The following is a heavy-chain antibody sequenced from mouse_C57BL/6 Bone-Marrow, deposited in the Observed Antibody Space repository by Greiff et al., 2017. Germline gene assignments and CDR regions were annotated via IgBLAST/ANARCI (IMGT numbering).Heavy chain of an antibody. Sequence: VQLQESGAELVRPGASVTLSCKASGYTFTDYEMHWVKQTPVHGLEWIGAIDPETGGTAYNQKFKGKAILTADKSSSTAYMELRSLTSEDSAVYYCTLTGAGLYVDYWGQGTTLTVSS. CDR2: IDPETGGT. J-gene: IGHJ2*01. V-gene: IGHV1-15*01. D-gene: IGHD4-1*01. CDR1: GYTFTDYE. CDR3: TLTGAGLYVDY.